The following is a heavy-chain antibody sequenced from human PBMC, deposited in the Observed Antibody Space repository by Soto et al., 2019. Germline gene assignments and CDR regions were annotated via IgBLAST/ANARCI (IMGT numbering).Heavy chain of an antibody. D-gene: IGHD6-19*01. CDR3: ARGLLGAVAGIVAFDI. V-gene: IGHV3-13*01. J-gene: IGHJ3*02. CDR1: GFTFSSYD. CDR2: IGTAGDT. Sequence: GGSLRLSCAASGFTFSSYDMHWVRQATGKGLEWVSAIGTAGDTYYPGSVKGRFTISRENAKNSLYLQMSSLRAGDTAVYYCARGLLGAVAGIVAFDIWGQGTMVTVSS.